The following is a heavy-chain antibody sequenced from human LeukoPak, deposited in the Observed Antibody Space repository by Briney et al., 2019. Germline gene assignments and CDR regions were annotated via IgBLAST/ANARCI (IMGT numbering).Heavy chain of an antibody. J-gene: IGHJ4*02. CDR1: GFTFSDYY. D-gene: IGHD3-10*01. Sequence: AGGSLRLSCAASGFTFSDYYMTWIRQTPGKGLEWVSYISISGTTTFYVDSVKGRFIISRDNTKNSLYLQMNSLRAEDTAMYYCARGTMASDFWGQGTLVTVSS. V-gene: IGHV3-11*01. CDR3: ARGTMASDF. CDR2: ISISGTTT.